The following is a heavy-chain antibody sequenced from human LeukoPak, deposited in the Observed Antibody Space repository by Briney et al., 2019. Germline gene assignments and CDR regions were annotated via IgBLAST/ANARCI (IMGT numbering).Heavy chain of an antibody. J-gene: IGHJ5*02. CDR2: IYYSGST. Sequence: SETLSLTCTVSGGSISSSSYYWGWIRQPPGKGLEWIGSIYYSGSTYYNPSLKSRVTISVDTSKNQFSLKLSSVTAADTAVYYCARDSSGGSWFDPGGQGTLVTVSS. CDR1: GGSISSSSYY. V-gene: IGHV4-39*07. CDR3: ARDSSGGSWFDP. D-gene: IGHD6-25*01.